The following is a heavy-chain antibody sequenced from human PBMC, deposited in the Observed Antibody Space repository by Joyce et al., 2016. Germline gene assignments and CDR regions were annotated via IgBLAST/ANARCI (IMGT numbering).Heavy chain of an antibody. CDR2: ISWDGGST. Sequence: EVQLVESGGVVVQPGGSLRLSCTASGFTFDDYTMHWVRQAQGKGLEWVSLISWDGGSTYYADSVKGRFTISRDNSKNSLYLQMNSLRTEDTALYYCAKDRGGFGVVISSYLDYWGQGTLVTVSS. CDR1: GFTFDDYT. D-gene: IGHD3-3*01. V-gene: IGHV3-43*01. CDR3: AKDRGGFGVVISSYLDY. J-gene: IGHJ4*02.